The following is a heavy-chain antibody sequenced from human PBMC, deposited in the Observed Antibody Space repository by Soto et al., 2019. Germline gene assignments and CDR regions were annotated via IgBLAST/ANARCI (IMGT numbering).Heavy chain of an antibody. CDR3: AREVQVHTPAFVY. CDR2: ISPMFGAA. D-gene: IGHD3-10*01. Sequence: QVQLVQSGAEMKKPGSSVKVSCQSSGGTFNTYAMNWVRQAPGQGPEWMGDISPMFGAANYAPKFQGRVTITADESTATSYMTLSSLTSEDTALYFCAREVQVHTPAFVYWGQGTLVTVSS. CDR1: GGTFNTYA. V-gene: IGHV1-69*19. J-gene: IGHJ4*02.